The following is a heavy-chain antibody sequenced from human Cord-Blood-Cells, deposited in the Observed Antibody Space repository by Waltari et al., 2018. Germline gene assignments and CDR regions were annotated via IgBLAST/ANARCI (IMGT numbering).Heavy chain of an antibody. J-gene: IGHJ4*02. CDR3: TTGTSGWYDY. V-gene: IGHV3-15*01. CDR1: GFTLSNAW. CDR2: IKRKTDEGTK. D-gene: IGHD6-19*01. Sequence: EVQLVESGGGLVKPGGSLRLSCAASGFTLSNAWMSWVRQAPGKGLEWVGRIKRKTDEGTKDYAAPVKGRFTISRDDSKNTLYLQMNSLKTEDTAVYYCTTGTSGWYDYWGQGTLVTVSS.